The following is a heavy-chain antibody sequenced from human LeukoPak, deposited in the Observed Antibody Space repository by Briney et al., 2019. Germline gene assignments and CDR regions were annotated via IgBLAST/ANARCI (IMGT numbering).Heavy chain of an antibody. CDR2: IYTGGST. Sequence: GGSLRLSCAASGFTVSSNYMSWVRQAPGKGLEWVSVIYTGGSTYYADSVKGRFTISRDNSKNTQYLQMNSLRVEDTAVYYCARGLSSGYYYDYWGQGTLVTVSS. J-gene: IGHJ4*02. CDR1: GFTVSSNY. D-gene: IGHD3-22*01. CDR3: ARGLSSGYYYDY. V-gene: IGHV3-66*01.